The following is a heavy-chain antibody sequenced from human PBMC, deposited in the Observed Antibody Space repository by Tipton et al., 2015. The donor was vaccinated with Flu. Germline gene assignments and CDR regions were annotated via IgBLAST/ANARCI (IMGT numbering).Heavy chain of an antibody. J-gene: IGHJ4*02. CDR1: GFTFSNGW. Sequence: AVSGFTFSNGWMSWVRQAPGKGLEWVGRTKSKTDGGTIDYAAPVKGRFTISRDDSKNTLYLQMNSLKIEDTAVYYCTTDGGIAAAPLFDYWGQGALFTVSS. D-gene: IGHD6-13*01. CDR3: TTDGGIAAAPLFDY. V-gene: IGHV3-15*01. CDR2: TKSKTDGGTI.